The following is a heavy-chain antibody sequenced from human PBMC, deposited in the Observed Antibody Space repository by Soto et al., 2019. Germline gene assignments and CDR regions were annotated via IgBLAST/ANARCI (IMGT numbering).Heavy chain of an antibody. CDR3: AKEGDLIGYNYGSCFDY. D-gene: IGHD5-18*01. J-gene: IGHJ4*02. V-gene: IGHV3-23*01. Sequence: VGSLRLSCAASGFILTRYSMNLVRQAPGKGLEWVSAITGSGGSTYYADSVKGRFTISRDNSKNTLYLQMNSLRAEDTAVYYCAKEGDLIGYNYGSCFDYWGQGTLVTVSS. CDR1: GFILTRYS. CDR2: ITGSGGST.